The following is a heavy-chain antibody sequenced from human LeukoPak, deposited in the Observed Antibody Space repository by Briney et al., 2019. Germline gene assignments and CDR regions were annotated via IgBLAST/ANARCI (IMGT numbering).Heavy chain of an antibody. CDR2: TYHSGST. Sequence: PSETLSLTCAVSGGSISSGGYSWSWIRQPPGKGLEWIGYTYHSGSTYYNPSLKSRVTISVDRSKNQFSLKLSSVTAADTAVYYCARYTVTTMGNWFDPWGQGTLVTVSS. CDR3: ARYTVTTMGNWFDP. V-gene: IGHV4-30-2*01. D-gene: IGHD4-17*01. CDR1: GGSISSGGYS. J-gene: IGHJ5*02.